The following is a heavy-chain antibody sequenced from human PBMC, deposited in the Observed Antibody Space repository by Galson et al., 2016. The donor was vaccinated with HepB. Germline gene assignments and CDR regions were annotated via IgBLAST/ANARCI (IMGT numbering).Heavy chain of an antibody. D-gene: IGHD3-10*01. J-gene: IGHJ4*02. V-gene: IGHV3-7*01. CDR1: GFLRNYW. CDR3: LGFGC. Sequence: SLRLSCAASGFLRNYWMSWVRQAPGKGREWVANIKQDGSETHYVDSVKGRFTISRDNAKNSLYLQMNSLRAEDTAAYYCLGFGCWGQGTLVTVSS. CDR2: IKQDGSET.